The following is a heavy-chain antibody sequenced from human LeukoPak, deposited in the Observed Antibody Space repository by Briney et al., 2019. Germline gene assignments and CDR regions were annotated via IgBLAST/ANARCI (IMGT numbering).Heavy chain of an antibody. D-gene: IGHD3-3*01. Sequence: GGSLRLSCVASGFTFSSSGMHWVRQAPGKGLEWVAYIRYDGSNKYHADSVKGRFTISRDNSKNTLYLQMNSLRDEDTAVYHCAKANFWSGPGWSYYYYMDVWGKGTTVTVSS. J-gene: IGHJ6*03. V-gene: IGHV3-30*02. CDR2: IRYDGSNK. CDR1: GFTFSSSG. CDR3: AKANFWSGPGWSYYYYMDV.